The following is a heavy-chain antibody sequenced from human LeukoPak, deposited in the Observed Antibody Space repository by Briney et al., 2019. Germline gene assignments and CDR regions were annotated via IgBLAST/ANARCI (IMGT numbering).Heavy chain of an antibody. CDR2: IHTSGRT. Sequence: SETLSLTCTVSGGSISSYYWNWIRQPAGKGLEWIGRIHTSGRTNYNPSLKSRVTVSVDTSKNQFSLKLSSVTAADTAVYYCARGQQLVALPGYWGQGTLVTVSS. D-gene: IGHD6-6*01. V-gene: IGHV4-4*07. J-gene: IGHJ4*02. CDR3: ARGQQLVALPGY. CDR1: GGSISSYY.